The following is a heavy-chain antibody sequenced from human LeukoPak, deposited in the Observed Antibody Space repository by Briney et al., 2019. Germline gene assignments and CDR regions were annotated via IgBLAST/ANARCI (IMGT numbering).Heavy chain of an antibody. J-gene: IGHJ4*02. Sequence: PSETLSLTCTVSGGSISSSSYYWGWIRQPPGKGLEWIGYIYYSGSTYYNPSLKSRVTISVDTSKNQFSLKLSSVTAADTAVYYCARGVPPYGSGSYSDYWGQGTLVTVSS. D-gene: IGHD3-10*01. CDR1: GGSISSSSYY. CDR2: IYYSGST. CDR3: ARGVPPYGSGSYSDY. V-gene: IGHV4-30-4*08.